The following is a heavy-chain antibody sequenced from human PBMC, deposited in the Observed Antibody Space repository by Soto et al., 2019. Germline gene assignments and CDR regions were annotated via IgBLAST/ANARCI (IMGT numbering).Heavy chain of an antibody. CDR2: IIPILGIA. Sequence: SVKVSCKASGGTFSSYTISWVRQAPGQGLEWMGRIIPILGIANYAQKFQGRVTITADKSTSTAYMELSSLRSEDTAVYYCARGGVCGGDCYSPYYWGQGTLVTVSS. V-gene: IGHV1-69*02. J-gene: IGHJ4*02. D-gene: IGHD2-21*02. CDR1: GGTFSSYT. CDR3: ARGGVCGGDCYSPYY.